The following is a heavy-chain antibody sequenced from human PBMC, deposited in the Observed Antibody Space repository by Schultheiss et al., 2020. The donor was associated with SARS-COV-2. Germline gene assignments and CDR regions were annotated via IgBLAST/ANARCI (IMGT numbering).Heavy chain of an antibody. Sequence: GESLKISCAASGFSFRTHTMMWARQAPGKGLEWVSAISGSGGSTYYADSVKGRFTISRDNSKNTLYLQMNSLRDEDTAVYYCTRHLRDWDRSGSEAFDIWGQGTMVTVSS. CDR2: ISGSGGST. D-gene: IGHD3-22*01. CDR3: TRHLRDWDRSGSEAFDI. V-gene: IGHV3-23*01. CDR1: GFSFRTHT. J-gene: IGHJ3*02.